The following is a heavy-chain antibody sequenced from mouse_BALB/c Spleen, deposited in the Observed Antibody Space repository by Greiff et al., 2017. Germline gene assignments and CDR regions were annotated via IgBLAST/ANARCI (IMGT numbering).Heavy chain of an antibody. CDR3: VRGGYGGYYFDY. Sequence: VKLVESGPGLVAPSQSLSITCTVSGFSLTSYDISWIRQPPGKGLEWLGVIWTGGGTNYNSAFMSRLSISKDNSKSQVFLKMNSLQTDDTAIYYCVRGGYGGYYFDYWGQGTTLTVSS. CDR2: IWTGGGT. D-gene: IGHD2-14*01. V-gene: IGHV2-9-2*01. J-gene: IGHJ2*01. CDR1: GFSLTSYD.